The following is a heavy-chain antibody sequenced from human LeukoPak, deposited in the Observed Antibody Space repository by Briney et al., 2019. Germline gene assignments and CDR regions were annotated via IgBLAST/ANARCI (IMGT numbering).Heavy chain of an antibody. CDR2: IYYSGST. J-gene: IGHJ4*02. D-gene: IGHD6-13*01. Sequence: SETLSLTCTVSGGSISSYYLSWIRQPPGKGLEWIGYIYYSGSTNYNPSLKSRVTISVDTSKNQFSLKLSPVTAADTAVYYCARQRLAAAGSSHFDYWGQGTLVTVSS. CDR1: GGSISSYY. V-gene: IGHV4-59*08. CDR3: ARQRLAAAGSSHFDY.